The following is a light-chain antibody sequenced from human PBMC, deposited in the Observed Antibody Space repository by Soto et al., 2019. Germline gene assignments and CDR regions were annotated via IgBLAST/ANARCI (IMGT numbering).Light chain of an antibody. CDR2: GAS. V-gene: IGKV3-15*01. CDR3: QRYNNWPPYT. J-gene: IGKJ2*01. Sequence: EIVMTQSPATLSVSPGERATLSCRASQSVSSNLSWYQQKPGQAPRLLIYGASTRATGIPARFSGSGSGTEFTLIIRSLQSEDFAVYYCQRYNNWPPYTFGQGTKLEIK. CDR1: QSVSSN.